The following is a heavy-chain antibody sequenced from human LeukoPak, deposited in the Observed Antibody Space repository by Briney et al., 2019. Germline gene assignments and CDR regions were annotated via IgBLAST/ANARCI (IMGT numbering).Heavy chain of an antibody. Sequence: GGSLRLSCAASGFTFSNARTSWVRQAPGKGLEWVGRIKSKTDGGTTDYAAPVKGRFTISRDDSKNTLYLQMNSLKTEDTAVYHCTTDDLDTAMVTPDYWGQGTLVTVSS. J-gene: IGHJ4*02. CDR3: TTDDLDTAMVTPDY. CDR1: GFTFSNAR. D-gene: IGHD5-18*01. V-gene: IGHV3-15*01. CDR2: IKSKTDGGTT.